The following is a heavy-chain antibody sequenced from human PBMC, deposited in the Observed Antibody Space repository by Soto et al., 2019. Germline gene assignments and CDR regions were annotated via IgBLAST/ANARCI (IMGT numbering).Heavy chain of an antibody. V-gene: IGHV4-59*01. CDR1: GASITTYY. CDR3: AREIADIVATKGLRFDP. CDR2: ISYSGST. Sequence: PSETLSLTCTVSGASITTYYWSWIRQPPGKGLEWIGYISYSGSTDYNPSLKSRVTISFDASKNQISLQVRSATAADAAVYYCAREIADIVATKGLRFDPWGQGTLVTVSS. D-gene: IGHD5-12*01. J-gene: IGHJ5*02.